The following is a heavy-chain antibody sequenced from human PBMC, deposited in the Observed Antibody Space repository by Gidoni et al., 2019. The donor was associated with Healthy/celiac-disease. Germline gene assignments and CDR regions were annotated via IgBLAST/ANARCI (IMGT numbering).Heavy chain of an antibody. Sequence: QITLKESGPTLVKPTQTLPLTCTFSGFSLSTSGVGVGWIRQPPGKALEWLALIYWDDDKRYSPSLKSRLTITKDTSKNQVVLTMTNMDPVDTATYYCAHVYSSSGQRDYYYGMDVWGQGTTVTVSS. D-gene: IGHD6-13*01. CDR2: IYWDDDK. V-gene: IGHV2-5*02. CDR1: GFSLSTSGVG. CDR3: AHVYSSSGQRDYYYGMDV. J-gene: IGHJ6*02.